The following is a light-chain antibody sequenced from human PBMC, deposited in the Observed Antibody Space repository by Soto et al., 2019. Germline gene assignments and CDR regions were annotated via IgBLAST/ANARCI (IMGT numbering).Light chain of an antibody. V-gene: IGLV1-44*01. Sequence: QPVLTQPPSASGTPGQRVTISCSGSSSNIGSNPVNWYQQLPGTAPKLTIYDNIDRPSGVPDRFSGSKSGTAASLAISGLQPEDEADYYCAAWDDSLNAWVLGGGTKVTVL. CDR2: DNI. CDR1: SSNIGSNP. J-gene: IGLJ3*02. CDR3: AAWDDSLNAWV.